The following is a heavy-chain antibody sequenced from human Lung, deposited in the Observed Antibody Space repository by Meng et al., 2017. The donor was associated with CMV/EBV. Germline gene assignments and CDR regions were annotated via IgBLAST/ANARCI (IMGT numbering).Heavy chain of an antibody. D-gene: IGHD3-9*01. CDR2: FYNSGGT. CDR3: VRVDYDILTAYHSNWFDP. V-gene: IGHV4-39*07. CDR1: ISSSSYY. Sequence: ISSSSYYWGWIRQPPGKGLEWIGNFYNSGGTYYNPSLKSRVTISVDTSRNQFSLRLSSVTAADTAVYYCVRVDYDILTAYHSNWFDPWGQGTLVTVSS. J-gene: IGHJ5*02.